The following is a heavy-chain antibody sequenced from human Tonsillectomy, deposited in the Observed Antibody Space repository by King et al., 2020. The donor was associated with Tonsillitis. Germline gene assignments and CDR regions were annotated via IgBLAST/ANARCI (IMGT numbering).Heavy chain of an antibody. Sequence: VQLQQWGAGLLKPSETLSLTCAVYGGSFSGYYWSWIRQPPGKGLEWIGEINHSGSTNYNPSLKSRVTISVDTSKNQFSLKLSSVTAADTAVYYCARVFATRSSWSHVGYYFDYWGQGTLVTVSS. V-gene: IGHV4-34*01. D-gene: IGHD6-13*01. CDR2: INHSGST. CDR1: GGSFSGYY. CDR3: ARVFATRSSWSHVGYYFDY. J-gene: IGHJ4*02.